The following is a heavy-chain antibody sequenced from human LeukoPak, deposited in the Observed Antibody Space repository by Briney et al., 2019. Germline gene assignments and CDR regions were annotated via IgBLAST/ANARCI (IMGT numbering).Heavy chain of an antibody. CDR2: ISWNSGSI. Sequence: PGRSLRLSCAASGFTFDDYAMHWVRQAPGKGLGWVSGISWNSGSIGYADSVKGRFTISRDNAKNSLYLQMNSLRAEDMALYYCAKDRATSGFDAFDIWGQGTMVTVSS. CDR1: GFTFDDYA. J-gene: IGHJ3*02. CDR3: AKDRATSGFDAFDI. D-gene: IGHD1-26*01. V-gene: IGHV3-9*03.